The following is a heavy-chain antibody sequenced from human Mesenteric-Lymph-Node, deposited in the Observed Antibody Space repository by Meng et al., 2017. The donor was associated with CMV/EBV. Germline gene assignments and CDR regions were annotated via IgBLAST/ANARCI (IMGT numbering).Heavy chain of an antibody. Sequence: ASVKVSCKASGYTFTNYGISWVRQAPGQGLEWMGWVSAFNGDSNYAQKLQGRVTMTTDTSTRTAYMELRSLRSEDTALYYCARAVDVSAQPDIPSYSHFDRWGQGTLVTVSS. D-gene: IGHD2-15*01. V-gene: IGHV1-18*01. CDR1: GYTFTNYG. CDR2: VSAFNGDS. CDR3: ARAVDVSAQPDIPSYSHFDR. J-gene: IGHJ4*02.